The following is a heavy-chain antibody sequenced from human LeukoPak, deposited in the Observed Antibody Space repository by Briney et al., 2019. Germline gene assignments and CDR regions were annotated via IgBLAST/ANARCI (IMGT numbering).Heavy chain of an antibody. CDR3: ARASVLPY. CDR1: GFNFSSYW. J-gene: IGHJ4*01. CDR2: IKQDGTEV. Sequence: GGSLRLSCATSGFNFSSYWMTWVRQAPGKGLEWVANIKQDGTEVHYVDSVKGRFTVSRDNAKNSLYLQMNSLRAEDTAVCYCARASVLPYWGHGTLVTVSS. V-gene: IGHV3-7*01. D-gene: IGHD3-10*01.